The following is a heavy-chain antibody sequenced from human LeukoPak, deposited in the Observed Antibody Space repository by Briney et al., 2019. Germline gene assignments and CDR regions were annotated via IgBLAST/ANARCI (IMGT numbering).Heavy chain of an antibody. D-gene: IGHD5-24*01. J-gene: IGHJ5*02. V-gene: IGHV1-69*13. CDR3: ARGVEMATINWFDP. CDR1: GGTFSSYA. Sequence: SVKVSCKASGGTFSSYAISWVRQAPGQGLEWMGGIIPIFGTANYAQKFQGRVTITADESTSTAYMELSSLRSEDTAVYYCARGVEMATINWFDPWGQGTLVTASS. CDR2: IIPIFGTA.